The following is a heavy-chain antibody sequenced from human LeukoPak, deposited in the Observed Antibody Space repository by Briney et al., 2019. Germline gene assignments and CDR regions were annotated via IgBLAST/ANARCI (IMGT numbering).Heavy chain of an antibody. V-gene: IGHV3-21*04. J-gene: IGHJ4*02. Sequence: GGSLRLSCAASGLTFSNSSMNWVRQAPGKGLEWISSISSSSTYIYYADSVKGRFTISRDNSKNMLYLQMNSLRAEDTALYYCAKSSQGDYWGQGTLVTVSS. CDR3: AKSSQGDY. CDR1: GLTFSNSS. CDR2: ISSSSTYI.